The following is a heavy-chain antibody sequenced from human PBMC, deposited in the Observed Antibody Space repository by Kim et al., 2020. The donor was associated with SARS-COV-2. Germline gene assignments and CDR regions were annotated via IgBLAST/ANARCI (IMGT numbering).Heavy chain of an antibody. Sequence: GGSLRLSFAASGFSFSDYYMSWIRQAPGRGLEWVSYISNSNTYKNYTDSVKGRFTVSRDNTKKSLSLQLNSLRAEDTAVYYCARGVGGLFDYWGQGILVTVSS. V-gene: IGHV3-11*05. D-gene: IGHD6-19*01. J-gene: IGHJ4*02. CDR1: GFSFSDYY. CDR3: ARGVGGLFDY. CDR2: ISNSNTYK.